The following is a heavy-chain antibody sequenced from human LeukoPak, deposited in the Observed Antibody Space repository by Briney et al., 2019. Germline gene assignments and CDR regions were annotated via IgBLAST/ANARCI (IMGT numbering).Heavy chain of an antibody. V-gene: IGHV4-39*07. CDR1: GGSISSSSYY. Sequence: SETLSLTCTVSGGSISSSSYYWGWIRQPPGKGLEWIGSIYYSGSTNYNPSLKSRVTISVDTSKNQFSLKLSSVTAADTAVYYCATGDGYYDSSGYYDYWGQGTLVTVSS. J-gene: IGHJ4*02. CDR2: IYYSGST. CDR3: ATGDGYYDSSGYYDY. D-gene: IGHD3-22*01.